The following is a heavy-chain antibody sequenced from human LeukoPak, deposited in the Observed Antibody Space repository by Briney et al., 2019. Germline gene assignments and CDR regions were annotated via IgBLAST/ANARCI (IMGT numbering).Heavy chain of an antibody. CDR2: IKQDGSEK. V-gene: IGHV3-7*01. CDR3: ASSSSGYYYMDV. CDR1: GFTFSSYW. D-gene: IGHD6-6*01. Sequence: GGSLRLSCAASGFTFSSYWMSWVRQAPWKGLEWVANIKQDGSEKYYVDSVKGRFTISRDNAKNSLYLQMNSLRAEDTAVYYCASSSSGYYYMDVWGKGTTVTVSS. J-gene: IGHJ6*03.